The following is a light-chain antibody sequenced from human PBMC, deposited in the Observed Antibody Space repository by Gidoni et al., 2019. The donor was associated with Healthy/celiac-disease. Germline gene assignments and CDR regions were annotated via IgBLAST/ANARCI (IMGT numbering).Light chain of an antibody. CDR3: QQYYSTPPA. CDR1: QSVLYSTNNKNY. Sequence: IVITQSPDTLAASLGERITINCKSSQSVLYSTNNKNYLACSQQKPGQPPKLLIYWASTREAGVPDRFSGSGSGTDFTLTISSLQAEDVAVYYCQQYYSTPPAFGQGTKVEIK. J-gene: IGKJ1*01. CDR2: WAS. V-gene: IGKV4-1*01.